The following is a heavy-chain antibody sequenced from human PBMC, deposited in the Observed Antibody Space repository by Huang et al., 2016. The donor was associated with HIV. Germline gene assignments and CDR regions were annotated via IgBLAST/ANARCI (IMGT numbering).Heavy chain of an antibody. V-gene: IGHV1-69*12. CDR2: IIPVFGTT. J-gene: IGHJ4*02. CDR1: GGTFSNYG. CDR3: ARQLYDSTGYLLGARLLD. Sequence: QVQLVQSGAEVKKPGSTVKVSCKASGGTFSNYGISWVRQAPGQGLGWVGGIIPVFGTTTYAKKFQGRGTVTADESTSTAYMELNSLRSEDTAVYYCARQLYDSTGYLLGARLLDWGQGTLVTVSS. D-gene: IGHD3-22*01.